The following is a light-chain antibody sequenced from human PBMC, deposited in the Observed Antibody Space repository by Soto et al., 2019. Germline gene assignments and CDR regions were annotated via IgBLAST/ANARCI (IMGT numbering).Light chain of an antibody. CDR1: SSDVGGYNY. V-gene: IGLV2-14*01. CDR2: GVT. CDR3: SSYTSSTTLSVV. J-gene: IGLJ2*01. Sequence: QAASVSGSPGQSITISCTGTSSDVGGYNYVSWYQQHPGKAPKLMIYGVTNRPSGVSNRFSGSKSGNTASLTISGLQAEDEADYYCSSYTSSTTLSVVFGGGTKLTVL.